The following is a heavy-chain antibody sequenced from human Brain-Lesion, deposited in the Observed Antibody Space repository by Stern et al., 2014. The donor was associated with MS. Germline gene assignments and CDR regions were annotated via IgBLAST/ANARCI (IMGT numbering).Heavy chain of an antibody. CDR2: INPNTGGP. J-gene: IGHJ6*02. V-gene: IGHV1-2*02. CDR1: GYIFTGYY. CDR3: ARDQRGITIFGVVTDYYYLGMDV. D-gene: IGHD3-3*01. Sequence: VQLVESGAEVKKPGASVKVSCKTSGYIFTGYYIHWVRQAPGQGLGWMAWINPNTGGPKYAQKFQGRVTMSRDTSISTAYVELSSLTSDDTAVYYCARDQRGITIFGVVTDYYYLGMDVWGQGTTVTVSS.